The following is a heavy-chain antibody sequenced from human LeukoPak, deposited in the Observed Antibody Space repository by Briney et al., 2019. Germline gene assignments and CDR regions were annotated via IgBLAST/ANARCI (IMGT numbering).Heavy chain of an antibody. V-gene: IGHV3-23*01. CDR1: GFTFSNYA. J-gene: IGHJ3*02. D-gene: IGHD6-13*01. CDR2: ISGSGGST. Sequence: PGGSLRLSCAGSGFTFSNYAMTWVRQAPGRGLEWVSSISGSGGSTYYADSVKGRFTISRDNSKSTLYLQMNSLRAEDTAVYYCARSGYSSSLHAFDIWGQGTMVTVSS. CDR3: ARSGYSSSLHAFDI.